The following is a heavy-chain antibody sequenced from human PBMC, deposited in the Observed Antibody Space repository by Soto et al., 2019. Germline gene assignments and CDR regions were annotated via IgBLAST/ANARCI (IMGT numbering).Heavy chain of an antibody. D-gene: IGHD1-26*01. CDR2: IVVGSGNT. J-gene: IGHJ4*02. V-gene: IGHV1-58*01. Sequence: SVKVSCKASGFTFISSAVQWVRQARGQRLEWIGWIVVGSGNTNYAQKFQERVTITRDMSTSTAYMELSSLRSEDTAVYYCAGYTIVGATDDFDYWGQGTLVTVSS. CDR1: GFTFISSA. CDR3: AGYTIVGATDDFDY.